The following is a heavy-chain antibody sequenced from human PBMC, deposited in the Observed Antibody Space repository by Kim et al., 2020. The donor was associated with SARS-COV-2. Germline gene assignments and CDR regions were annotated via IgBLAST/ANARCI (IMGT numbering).Heavy chain of an antibody. V-gene: IGHV3-74*01. D-gene: IGHD2-2*01. Sequence: GGSLRLSCAASGLTFSKYWMHWVRQVPGKGLVWVSYINSDGSHTNYADSVKGRFTISRDNAKNTLYLQMNSLRVEDTAVYHCARGFCSTTSCLYGMDVWGQGTTVTVSS. CDR1: GLTFSKYW. CDR3: ARGFCSTTSCLYGMDV. CDR2: INSDGSHT. J-gene: IGHJ6*02.